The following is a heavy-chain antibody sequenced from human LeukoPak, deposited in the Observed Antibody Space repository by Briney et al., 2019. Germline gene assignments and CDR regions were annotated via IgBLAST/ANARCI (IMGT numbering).Heavy chain of an antibody. CDR3: ARGFPYCGGDCYYADY. Sequence: SETLSLTCTVSGGSISSYYWSWIRRPPGKGLEWIGYIYYSGSTNYNPSLKSRVTISVDTSKNQFSLKLSSVTAVDTAVYYCARGFPYCGGDCYYADYWGQGTLVTVSS. D-gene: IGHD2-21*02. J-gene: IGHJ4*02. CDR2: IYYSGST. CDR1: GGSISSYY. V-gene: IGHV4-59*01.